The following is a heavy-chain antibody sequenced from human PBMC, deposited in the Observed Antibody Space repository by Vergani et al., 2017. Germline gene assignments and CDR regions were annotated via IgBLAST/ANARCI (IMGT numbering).Heavy chain of an antibody. CDR2: IYYSGST. Sequence: QVQLQESGPGLVKPSETLSLTCTVSGGSISSYYWSWIRQPPGKGLEWIGYIYYSGSTNYNPSLKSRVTISVDTSKNHFSLKLSSVTAADTAVYYCASGVNDMLTGQYPNPLYYYYYMDVWGKGTMVTVSS. D-gene: IGHD3-9*01. CDR3: ASGVNDMLTGQYPNPLYYYYYMDV. CDR1: GGSISSYY. J-gene: IGHJ6*03. V-gene: IGHV4-59*01.